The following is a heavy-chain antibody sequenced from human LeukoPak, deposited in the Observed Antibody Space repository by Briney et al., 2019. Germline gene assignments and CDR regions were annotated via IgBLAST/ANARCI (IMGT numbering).Heavy chain of an antibody. CDR3: ARGRSYYGSGSYYRPFDY. D-gene: IGHD3-10*01. CDR2: INHSGST. Sequence: SETLSLTCAVYGGSFSGYYWSWIRQPPGKGLEWIGEINHSGSTNYNPSLKSRVTISVDTSKNQFSLKLSSVTAADTAVYYCARGRSYYGSGSYYRPFDYWGQGTLVTVSS. CDR1: GGSFSGYY. V-gene: IGHV4-34*01. J-gene: IGHJ4*02.